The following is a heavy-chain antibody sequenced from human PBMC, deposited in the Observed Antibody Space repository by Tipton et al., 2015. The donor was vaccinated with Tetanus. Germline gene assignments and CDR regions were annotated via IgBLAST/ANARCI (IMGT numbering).Heavy chain of an antibody. CDR1: DGSSRNYY. J-gene: IGHJ3*02. V-gene: IGHV4-4*08. CDR3: ARVLRYSTSGGWDDAFDI. CDR2: IYSSGSA. Sequence: TLSLTCSVSDGSSRNYYWSWIRQPPGKGLEWIGNIYSSGSANYNPPLRSRVTMSMDTSKNQFSLKLKSVTVADTAVYFCARVLRYSTSGGWDDAFDIWGQGTRVTVSS. D-gene: IGHD2-15*01.